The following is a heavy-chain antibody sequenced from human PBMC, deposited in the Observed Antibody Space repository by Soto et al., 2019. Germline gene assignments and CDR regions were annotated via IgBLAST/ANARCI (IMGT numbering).Heavy chain of an antibody. J-gene: IGHJ4*02. CDR1: GGSLSCHY. CDR2: INHLGST. CDR3: ASPQYNWNNPFVY. V-gene: IGHV4-34*01. Sequence: PSETLSLTCAVYGGSLSCHYWSGRRQPPGKGLEWIGEINHLGSTDYNPSLRSRVTLSVDRSKNQFSLRLTSVTAADTAVYYCASPQYNWNNPFVYWGQGTLVTVSS. D-gene: IGHD1-20*01.